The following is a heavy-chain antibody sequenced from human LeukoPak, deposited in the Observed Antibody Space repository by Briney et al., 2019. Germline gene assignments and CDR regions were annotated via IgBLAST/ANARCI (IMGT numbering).Heavy chain of an antibody. CDR1: GGSISSYY. CDR3: ARDYYDSSGYREAFDI. V-gene: IGHV4-59*12. D-gene: IGHD3-22*01. CDR2: IYYSGST. Sequence: PSETLSLTCTVSGGSISSYYWSWIRQPPGKGLEWIGYIYYSGSTNYNPSLKSRVTISVDTSKNQFSLKLSSVTAADTAVYYCARDYYDSSGYREAFDIWGQGTMVTVSS. J-gene: IGHJ3*02.